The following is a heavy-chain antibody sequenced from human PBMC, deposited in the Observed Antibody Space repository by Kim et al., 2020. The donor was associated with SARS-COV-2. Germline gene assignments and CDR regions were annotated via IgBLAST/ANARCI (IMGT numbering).Heavy chain of an antibody. CDR1: GFIFDNYP. J-gene: IGHJ4*02. CDR3: AKDEGSGWLDY. D-gene: IGHD6-19*01. V-gene: IGHV3-9*01. Sequence: GGSLRLSCAASGFIFDNYPMHWVRQAPGKGLEWVSTISWNGGSMGYTDSVKGRFTIFRDNAKNSLFLQMTSLRAEDTALYFCAKDEGSGWLDYWGQGTLVTVSS. CDR2: ISWNGGSM.